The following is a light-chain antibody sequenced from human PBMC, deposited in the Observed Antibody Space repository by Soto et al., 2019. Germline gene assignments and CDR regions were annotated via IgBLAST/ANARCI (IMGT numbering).Light chain of an antibody. CDR3: QQRSNWPWT. CDR2: DAS. V-gene: IGKV3D-20*02. CDR1: QSVSSSY. J-gene: IGKJ1*01. Sequence: EIVMKHSPGTLSLSPCERATLSFSASQSVSSSYLAWYQQKPGQAPRLLIYDASNRATGIPARFSGSGSGTDFTLTISSLEPEDFAVYYCQQRSNWPWTFGQGTKVDIK.